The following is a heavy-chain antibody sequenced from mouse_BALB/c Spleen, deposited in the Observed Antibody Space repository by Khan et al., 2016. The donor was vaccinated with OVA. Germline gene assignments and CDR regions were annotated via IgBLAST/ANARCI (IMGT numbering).Heavy chain of an antibody. CDR2: ISYSGRT. D-gene: IGHD1-2*01. V-gene: IGHV3-2*02. CDR1: GYSITSDYA. J-gene: IGHJ1*01. Sequence: EVQLQESGPGLVKPSQSLSLTCTATGYSITSDYAWNWIRQFPGNKLEWMGYISYSGRTGYNPSLKSRLPITRDTSNNKFFLQLNTLNTEDTATYYCARRYYGGHWYFDVWGAGTTVTVSS. CDR3: ARRYYGGHWYFDV.